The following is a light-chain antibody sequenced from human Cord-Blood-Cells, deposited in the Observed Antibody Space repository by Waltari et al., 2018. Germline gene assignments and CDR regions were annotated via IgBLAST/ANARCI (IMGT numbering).Light chain of an antibody. CDR1: QSISSW. V-gene: IGKV1-5*03. CDR2: KAS. Sequence: DIQMTQSPSTLSASVGDRVTITCRASQSISSWLAWYQQKPGKAPKLLIYKASSLESGGPSWFSGSGSGTEFTLTISSLQPDDFATYYCQQYNSYSYTFGQGTKLEIK. J-gene: IGKJ2*01. CDR3: QQYNSYSYT.